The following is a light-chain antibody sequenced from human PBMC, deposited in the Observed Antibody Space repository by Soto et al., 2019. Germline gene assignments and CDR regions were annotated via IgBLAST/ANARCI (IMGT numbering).Light chain of an antibody. CDR2: AAS. Sequence: DIQMTQSPSSLSASVGDRVTITCRASQGISNSLAWYQQKPGRGPELLIYAASTLQSGVPSRFSGSGSWTDFTLTISSLQTEDFEVYYWQQYNTWPLTFGGGTKVEIK. CDR3: QQYNTWPLT. J-gene: IGKJ4*01. V-gene: IGKV1-27*01. CDR1: QGISNS.